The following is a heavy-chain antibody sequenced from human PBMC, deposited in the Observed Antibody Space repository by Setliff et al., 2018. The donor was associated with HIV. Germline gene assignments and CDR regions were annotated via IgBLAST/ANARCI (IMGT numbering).Heavy chain of an antibody. J-gene: IGHJ4*02. V-gene: IGHV4-61*02. CDR1: GGSINSGIYY. Sequence: KTSETLSLTCTVSGGSINSGIYYWTWIRQPAGKGLEWLGRIHIGGNTNYNPSLTSRVTMSVDTSKNQFSLNLNSVTATDTAIYYCATERWLYQNFDSWGQGTQVTVSS. CDR3: ATERWLYQNFDS. CDR2: IHIGGNT. D-gene: IGHD3-16*01.